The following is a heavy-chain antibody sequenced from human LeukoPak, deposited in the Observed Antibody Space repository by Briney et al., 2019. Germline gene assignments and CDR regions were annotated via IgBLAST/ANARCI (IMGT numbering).Heavy chain of an antibody. CDR2: ISGSGRGSIT. CDR1: GFTFNSYA. Sequence: GGSLRLSCAASGFTFNSYAMSWLRQAPGKGLEWVSGISGSGRGSITYYADSVKGLFTISRDNSKNTLYLQMNSLRAEDTAVYYCAKDRPSDILTGYWSPGWFDPWGQGTLVTVSS. CDR3: AKDRPSDILTGYWSPGWFDP. V-gene: IGHV3-23*01. D-gene: IGHD3-9*01. J-gene: IGHJ5*02.